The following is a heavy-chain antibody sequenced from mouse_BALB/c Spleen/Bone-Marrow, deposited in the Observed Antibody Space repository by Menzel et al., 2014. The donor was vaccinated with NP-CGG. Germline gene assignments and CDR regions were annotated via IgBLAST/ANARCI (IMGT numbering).Heavy chain of an antibody. V-gene: IGHV14-3*02. CDR2: IDPANVNN. D-gene: IGHD1-1*01. J-gene: IGHJ3*01. Sequence: VQLKESGAELVKPGASVKLSCTASDFNIKDAYTHWVKQRPEQGLEWIGRIDPANVNNKYDTKFQGKATITADTSSNTAYLLLSSLTSEDTAVYYCAVYYYGRSSFAYWGQGTLVTVSA. CDR1: DFNIKDAY. CDR3: AVYYYGRSSFAY.